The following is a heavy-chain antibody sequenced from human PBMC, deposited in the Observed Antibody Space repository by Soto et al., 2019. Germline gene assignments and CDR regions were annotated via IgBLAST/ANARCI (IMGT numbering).Heavy chain of an antibody. CDR1: GGSISSYY. V-gene: IGHV4-59*01. Sequence: KPSETLSLTCTVSGGSISSYYWSWIRQPPGKGLEWIGYIYYSGSTNYNPSLKSRATISVDTSKNQFSLKLSSVTAADTAVYYCARAPHGYVDHWGQGTLVTVSS. J-gene: IGHJ4*01. CDR2: IYYSGST. CDR3: ARAPHGYVDH.